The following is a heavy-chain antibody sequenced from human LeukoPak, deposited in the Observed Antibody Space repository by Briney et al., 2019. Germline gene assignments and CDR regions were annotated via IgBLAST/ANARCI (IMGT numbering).Heavy chain of an antibody. J-gene: IGHJ4*02. CDR2: IHPSGML. V-gene: IGHV4-31*03. CDR1: GASFNSDDQY. D-gene: IGHD3-22*01. CDR3: ARGLDSRKLGY. Sequence: SETLSLTCTVSGASFNSDDQYWDWIRQSPGTGLEWIGSIHPSGMLYNNPSLESRVTMSRDTSKNQFSLNLNSVTAADTAVYFCARGLDSRKLGYWGQGILVTVSS.